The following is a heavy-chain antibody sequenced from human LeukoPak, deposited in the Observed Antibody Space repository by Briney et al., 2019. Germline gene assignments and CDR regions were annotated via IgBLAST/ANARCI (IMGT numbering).Heavy chain of an antibody. V-gene: IGHV4-39*07. Sequence: SETLSLTCTVSGGSISSNNYYWGWIRQPPGRGLEWIATISHTGSTYYNPTLKSRVTISIDTSKNQFSLKLSSVTAADTAVYYCARVSGSYRNFDYWGQGTLVTVPS. CDR3: ARVSGSYRNFDY. CDR2: ISHTGST. J-gene: IGHJ4*02. CDR1: GGSISSNNYY. D-gene: IGHD1-26*01.